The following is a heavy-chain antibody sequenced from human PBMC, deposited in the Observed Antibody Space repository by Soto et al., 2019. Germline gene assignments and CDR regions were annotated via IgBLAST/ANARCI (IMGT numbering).Heavy chain of an antibody. V-gene: IGHV6-1*01. CDR1: GDSVSSNSAA. D-gene: IGHD6-13*01. CDR2: TYYRSKWYN. J-gene: IGHJ5*02. Sequence: SQTLSLTCAISGDSVSSNSAAWNWIRRSPSRGLEWLGRTYYRSKWYNDYAVSVKSRITINPDTSKNQFSLQLNSVTPEDTAVYYCARGLYSSSWFRNWFDPWGQGTLVTVSS. CDR3: ARGLYSSSWFRNWFDP.